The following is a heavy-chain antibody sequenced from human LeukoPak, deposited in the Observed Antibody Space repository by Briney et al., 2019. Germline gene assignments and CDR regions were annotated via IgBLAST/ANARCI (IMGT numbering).Heavy chain of an antibody. D-gene: IGHD3-16*01. Sequence: SQTLSLTCTVSGGSISSGSYYWSWIRQPAGKGLEWIGRIYTSGSTNYNPSLKSRVTISVDTSKNQFSLKLSSVTAADTAVYYCTTDQLTSRLAVWGEGATVTVSS. CDR1: GGSISSGSYY. CDR3: TTDQLTSRLAV. V-gene: IGHV4-61*02. CDR2: IYTSGST. J-gene: IGHJ6*04.